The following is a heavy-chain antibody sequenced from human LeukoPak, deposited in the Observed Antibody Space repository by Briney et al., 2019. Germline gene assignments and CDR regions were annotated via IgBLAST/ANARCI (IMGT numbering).Heavy chain of an antibody. CDR2: IYGGGNT. J-gene: IGHJ4*02. CDR3: ARYRGSGSLGY. Sequence: GGSLRLSCAASGFTFSTYKMNWVRQAPGKGLEWVSIIYGGGNTYYADSVKGRFTISRDHSNNTLYLQMNSLRAEDTAIYYCARYRGSGSLGYWGQGTLVSVSS. V-gene: IGHV3-53*01. D-gene: IGHD6-19*01. CDR1: GFTFSTYK.